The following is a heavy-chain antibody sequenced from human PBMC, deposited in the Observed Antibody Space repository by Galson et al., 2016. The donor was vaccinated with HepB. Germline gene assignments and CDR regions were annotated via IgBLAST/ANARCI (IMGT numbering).Heavy chain of an antibody. CDR3: ARVKGDFWSGYPYFFDS. CDR1: GGAISSSCCY. D-gene: IGHD3-3*01. V-gene: IGHV4-39*07. CDR2: TYYSGST. J-gene: IGHJ4*02. Sequence: ETLSLTCSVAGGAISSSCCYWGWIRQPPGKGLEWIANTYYSGSTYYNPSLKSRVTISMDMSKNQFSLKVTSVTAADTAVYYCARVKGDFWSGYPYFFDSWGQGALVTVSS.